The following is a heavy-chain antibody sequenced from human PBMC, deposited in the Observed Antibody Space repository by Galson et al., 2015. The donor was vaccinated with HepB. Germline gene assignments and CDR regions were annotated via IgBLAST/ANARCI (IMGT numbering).Heavy chain of an antibody. CDR1: GFTFSSYA. J-gene: IGHJ4*02. CDR3: ARDSEYYYGSGIGSY. Sequence: SLRLSCAASGFTFSSYAMHWVRQAPGKGLEWVAVISYDGSNKYYADSVKGRFTISRDNSKNTLYLQMNSLRAEDTAVYYCARDSEYYYGSGIGSYWGQGTLVTVSS. CDR2: ISYDGSNK. D-gene: IGHD3-10*01. V-gene: IGHV3-30*04.